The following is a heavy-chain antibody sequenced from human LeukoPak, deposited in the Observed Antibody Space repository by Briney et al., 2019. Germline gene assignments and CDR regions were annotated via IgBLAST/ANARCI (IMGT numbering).Heavy chain of an antibody. D-gene: IGHD6-13*01. CDR2: INPSGGST. Sequence: ASVKVSCKASGYTFTSYYMHWVRRAPGQGLEWMGIINPSGGSTSYTQKFQGRVTMTRDTSTSTVYMELSSLRSEDTAVYYCARDDSGIAAAGDFDYWGQGTLVTVSS. V-gene: IGHV1-46*01. J-gene: IGHJ4*02. CDR3: ARDDSGIAAAGDFDY. CDR1: GYTFTSYY.